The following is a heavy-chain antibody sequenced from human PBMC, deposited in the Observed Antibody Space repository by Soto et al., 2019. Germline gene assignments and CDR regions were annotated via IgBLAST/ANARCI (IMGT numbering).Heavy chain of an antibody. CDR1: RFRFSAYG. V-gene: IGHV3-30*18. D-gene: IGHD6-19*01. Sequence: QVKLVESGGAVVQSGRSLRLSCTAARFRFSAYGIHWFRQAPGKGLEWVALISDDGKTQVFTDSVQGRVTISRDNSRNTLYLPMTSLRPEDTAVYYCVKGGYKTGWPPFDHWGNGTRVTVSS. CDR2: ISDDGKTQ. J-gene: IGHJ4*01. CDR3: VKGGYKTGWPPFDH.